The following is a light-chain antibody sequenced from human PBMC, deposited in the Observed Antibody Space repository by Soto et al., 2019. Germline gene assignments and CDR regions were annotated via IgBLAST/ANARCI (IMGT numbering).Light chain of an antibody. CDR3: QQSYEP. J-gene: IGKJ1*01. Sequence: DIQMTQSPSSLSASVGDRVTITCRASQSISSYLNWYQQKPGKAPKLLIYAASSLQSGVPSRFSGSGSGTDFTLTISSLQPEDFATYYCQQSYEPLGTGTKVEIK. CDR1: QSISSY. V-gene: IGKV1-39*01. CDR2: AAS.